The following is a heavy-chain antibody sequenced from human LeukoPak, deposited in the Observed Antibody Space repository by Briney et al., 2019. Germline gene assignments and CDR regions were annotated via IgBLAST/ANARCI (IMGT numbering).Heavy chain of an antibody. D-gene: IGHD3-22*01. V-gene: IGHV1-8*02. CDR2: MNPNSGNT. J-gene: IGHJ6*02. CDR1: GYTFTSYG. CDR3: ARWSPSITMIVVANYGMDV. Sequence: GASVKVSCKASGYTFTSYGISWVRQAPGQGLEWMGWMNPNSGNTGYAQEFQGRVTMTRNTSISTAYMELSSLRSEDTAVYYCARWSPSITMIVVANYGMDVWGQGTTVTVSS.